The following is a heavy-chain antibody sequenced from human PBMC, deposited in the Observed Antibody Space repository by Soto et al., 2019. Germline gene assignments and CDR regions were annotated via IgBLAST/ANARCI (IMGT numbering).Heavy chain of an antibody. CDR3: ARDHRAGCYYY. V-gene: IGHV1-18*04. D-gene: IGHD2-2*01. CDR2: ISAYHGNT. J-gene: IGHJ4*02. Sequence: QVQLVQSGAEVKKPGASVKVSCKASGYTFTSYGIIWVRQAPGQGLAWMGWISAYHGNTNYARKLQGRGTMTTDTANSTAYMQLGSLRSDDTAVYYCARDHRAGCYYYGGQGTLVTVSS. CDR1: GYTFTSYG.